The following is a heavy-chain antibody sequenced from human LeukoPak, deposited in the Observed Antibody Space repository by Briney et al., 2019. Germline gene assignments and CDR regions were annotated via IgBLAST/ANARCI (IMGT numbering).Heavy chain of an antibody. CDR1: GFTFSTFS. CDR3: ARAYGSSGYFQLPIDY. D-gene: IGHD3-22*01. J-gene: IGHJ4*02. Sequence: GGSLRLSCAASGFTFSTFSMNWVRQAPGKGLEWVSYISSNSYNIYHADSVKGRFTISRDNSKNTLFLQMNSLRVEDTALYYCARAYGSSGYFQLPIDYWGQRTLVTVSS. CDR2: ISSNSYNI. V-gene: IGHV3-48*01.